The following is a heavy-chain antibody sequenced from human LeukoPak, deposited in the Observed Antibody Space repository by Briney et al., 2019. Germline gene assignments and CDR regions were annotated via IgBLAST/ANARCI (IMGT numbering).Heavy chain of an antibody. Sequence: GASVKVSCKASGYTFTSYGISWVRQAPGQGLEWMGWISAYNGNTNYAQKLQGRVTMTTDTSTSTAYMELRSLRSDDTAVYYCARDLGLVVPAANDYWGQGTLVTVSS. D-gene: IGHD2-2*01. CDR1: GYTFTSYG. CDR2: ISAYNGNT. V-gene: IGHV1-18*01. J-gene: IGHJ4*02. CDR3: ARDLGLVVPAANDY.